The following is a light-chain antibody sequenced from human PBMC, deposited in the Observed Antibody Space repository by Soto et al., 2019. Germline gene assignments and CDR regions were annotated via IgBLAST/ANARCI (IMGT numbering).Light chain of an antibody. CDR1: QSVSSN. V-gene: IGKV3D-15*01. J-gene: IGKJ2*02. CDR2: GAS. CDR3: QQYNNWPPLMCT. Sequence: EIVMTQSPATLSVSPGERATLSCRASQSVSSNLAWYQQKPGQAPRLLIYGASTRATGIPVRFSGSGSGTEFTLTISSLQSEDFAVYYCQQYNNWPPLMCTFGQGTKLEI.